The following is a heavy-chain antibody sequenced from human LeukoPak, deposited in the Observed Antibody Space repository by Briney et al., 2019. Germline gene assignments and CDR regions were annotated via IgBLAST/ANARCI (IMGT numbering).Heavy chain of an antibody. J-gene: IGHJ4*02. CDR1: GYTFTSYY. Sequence: ASVKVSCKASGYTFTSYYIHWVRQAPGQGLEWMGIINPSGGSTSYAQKFQGRVTMTRDTSTSTVYMELSSLRSEDTAVYYCAREGGGNSDFSMEYYFDYWGQGTLVTVSS. V-gene: IGHV1-46*01. CDR2: INPSGGST. D-gene: IGHD4-23*01. CDR3: AREGGGNSDFSMEYYFDY.